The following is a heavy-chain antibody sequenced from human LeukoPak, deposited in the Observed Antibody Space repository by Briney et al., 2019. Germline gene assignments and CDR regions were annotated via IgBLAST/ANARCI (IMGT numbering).Heavy chain of an antibody. J-gene: IGHJ4*02. CDR1: GFTFSSYA. CDR3: ARDTRDSSSWYPVVGRLRAFDY. CDR2: ISSDGRRT. V-gene: IGHV3-64*01. Sequence: GGSLRLSCAASGFTFSSYAMHWVRQAPGKGLDYVPAISSDGRRTYYANSVKGRFTMSRDNSKNTLYLQMDSLRADDMAVYYCARDTRDSSSWYPVVGRLRAFDYWGQGTLVTVSS. D-gene: IGHD6-13*01.